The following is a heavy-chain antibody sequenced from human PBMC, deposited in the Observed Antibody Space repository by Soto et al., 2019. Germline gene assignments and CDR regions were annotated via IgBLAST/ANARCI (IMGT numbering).Heavy chain of an antibody. Sequence: QVQLQESGPGLVKPSQTLSLTCTVSSGSISNGDYYWSWIRQHPGKGPEWIGYIHHSGSTFYNPCLKNRVSISVDTSKNQFSREVNDVTAADTAVYYCATGESWWDSWGQRILVTVSS. V-gene: IGHV4-31*03. CDR3: ATGESWWDS. CDR2: IHHSGST. D-gene: IGHD2-15*01. CDR1: SGSISNGDYY. J-gene: IGHJ4*02.